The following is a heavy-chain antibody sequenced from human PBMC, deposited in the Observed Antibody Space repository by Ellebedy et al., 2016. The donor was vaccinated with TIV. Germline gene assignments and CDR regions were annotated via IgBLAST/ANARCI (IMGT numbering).Heavy chain of an antibody. CDR1: GFTFRNAW. CDR2: IKQDGSEK. Sequence: PGGSLRLSCAASGFTFRNAWMNWVRQAPGKGLEWVANIKQDGSEKYYVDSVKGRFTISRDNAKNSLYLQMNSLRAEDTAVYYCARVYDSIDYWGQGTLVTVSS. D-gene: IGHD3-22*01. CDR3: ARVYDSIDY. V-gene: IGHV3-7*01. J-gene: IGHJ4*02.